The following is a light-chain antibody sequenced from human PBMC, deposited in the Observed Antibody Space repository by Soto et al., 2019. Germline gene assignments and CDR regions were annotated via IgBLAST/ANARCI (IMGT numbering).Light chain of an antibody. V-gene: IGKV3-11*01. CDR3: QQRSNWPRT. CDR1: QSVSSY. Sequence: EIVLTQSPATLSLSPGERATLSCRASQSVSSYLAWYQQKPGQAPRLLIHGASIRATGIPARLSGSGSGTDFTLTISSLEPEDFAVYYCQQRSNWPRTFGQGTKLEIK. CDR2: GAS. J-gene: IGKJ2*01.